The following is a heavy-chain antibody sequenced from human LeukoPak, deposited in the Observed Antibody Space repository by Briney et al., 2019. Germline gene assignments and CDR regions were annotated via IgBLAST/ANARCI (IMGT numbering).Heavy chain of an antibody. V-gene: IGHV1-69*04. J-gene: IGHJ6*02. CDR1: GGTFSSYA. CDR2: IILILGIA. D-gene: IGHD6-13*01. CDR3: ARASSPKYYYGMDV. Sequence: HWASVKVSCKASGGTFSSYALSWVRQAPGQGLEWMGRIILILGIANYAQKFQGRVTITADKSTSTAYMELSSLRYEDTAVYYCARASSPKYYYGMDVWGQGTTVTVSS.